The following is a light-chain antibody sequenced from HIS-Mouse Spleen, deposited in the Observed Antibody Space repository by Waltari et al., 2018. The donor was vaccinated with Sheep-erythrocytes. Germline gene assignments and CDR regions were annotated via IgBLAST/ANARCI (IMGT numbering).Light chain of an antibody. V-gene: IGLV2-11*01. Sequence: QSALTQPRSVSGSPGQSVTISCTGTSSDVGGYNDVYWYQQHPGKAPTLMIYDVSKRPSGVPDRFSGSKSGNTASLTISGLQAEDEADYYCCSYAGSYNHVFATGTKVTVL. CDR2: DVS. CDR1: SSDVGGYND. J-gene: IGLJ1*01. CDR3: CSYAGSYNHV.